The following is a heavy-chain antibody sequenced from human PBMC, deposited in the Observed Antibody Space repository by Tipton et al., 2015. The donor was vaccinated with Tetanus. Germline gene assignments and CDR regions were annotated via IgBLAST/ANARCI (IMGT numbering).Heavy chain of an antibody. CDR3: ARIGWLQQNKSVVDI. Sequence: TLSLTCSVSGGSISSYYWTWIRQPPGRGLGWIGFVHYSGGTNYSPSLRSRVSLSVDTSKNQFSLKMNSVTAADTAVYYCARIGWLQQNKSVVDIWGQGTMVTVSS. CDR2: VHYSGGT. V-gene: IGHV4-59*01. J-gene: IGHJ3*02. D-gene: IGHD5-24*01. CDR1: GGSISSYY.